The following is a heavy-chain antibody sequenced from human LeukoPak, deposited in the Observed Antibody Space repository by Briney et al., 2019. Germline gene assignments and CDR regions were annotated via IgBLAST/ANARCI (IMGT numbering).Heavy chain of an antibody. CDR2: IYHSGST. V-gene: IGHV4-30-2*02. Sequence: SQTLSLTCTVSGGSISSGGYYWSWIRQPPGKGLEWIGYIYHSGSTYYNPSLKSRVTISVDTSKNQFSLKLSSVTAADTAVYYCARSPPGNFDYWGQGTLVTVSS. J-gene: IGHJ4*02. D-gene: IGHD3-10*01. CDR1: GGSISSGGYY. CDR3: ARSPPGNFDY.